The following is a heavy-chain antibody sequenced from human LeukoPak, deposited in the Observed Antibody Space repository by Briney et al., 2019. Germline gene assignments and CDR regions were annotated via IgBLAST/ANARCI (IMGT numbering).Heavy chain of an antibody. Sequence: SETLSLTCAVSGYSISRSYHWGWIRQPPGKGLEWIGSIYHSGSTYYNPSLKSRVTISIDTSKNQFSLKLSSVTAADTAVYYCARDGPTYYYDSSGHYFDYWGQGTLVTVSS. CDR3: ARDGPTYYYDSSGHYFDY. V-gene: IGHV4-38-2*02. CDR1: GYSISRSYH. J-gene: IGHJ4*02. D-gene: IGHD3-22*01. CDR2: IYHSGST.